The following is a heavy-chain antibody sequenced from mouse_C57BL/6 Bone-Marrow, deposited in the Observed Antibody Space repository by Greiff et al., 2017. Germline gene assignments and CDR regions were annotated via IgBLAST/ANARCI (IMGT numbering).Heavy chain of an antibody. J-gene: IGHJ2*01. CDR2: IDPSDSYT. V-gene: IGHV1-50*01. D-gene: IGHD1-1*01. CDR3: LYGSSCFDY. Sequence: QVQLQQPGAELVKPGASVKLSCKASGYTFTSYWMRWVKQRPGQGLEWIGEIDPSDSYTNYNQKFKGKATLTVDTSSSTAYMQLRSLTSEDSAVYYCLYGSSCFDYWGQGTTLTVSS. CDR1: GYTFTSYW.